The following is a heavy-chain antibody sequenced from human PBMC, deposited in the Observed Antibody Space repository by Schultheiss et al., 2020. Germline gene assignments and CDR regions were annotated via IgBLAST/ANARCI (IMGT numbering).Heavy chain of an antibody. CDR3: ARDQGITIFGVATKRAGYFDY. J-gene: IGHJ4*02. Sequence: GGSLRLSCAASGFTFSSYAMHWVRQAPGKGLEYVSAISSNGGSTYYANSVKGRFTISRDNSKNTLYLQMGSLRAEDMAVYYCARDQGITIFGVATKRAGYFDYWGQGTLVTVSS. CDR1: GFTFSSYA. CDR2: ISSNGGST. V-gene: IGHV3-64*01. D-gene: IGHD3-3*01.